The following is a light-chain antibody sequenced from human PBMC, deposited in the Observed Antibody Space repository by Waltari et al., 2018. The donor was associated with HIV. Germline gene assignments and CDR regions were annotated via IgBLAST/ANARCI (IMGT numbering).Light chain of an antibody. CDR2: DVT. CDR3: SAYAGNYILV. CDR1: SSDIGGYNY. Sequence: QSALTQPRSVSGSPGQSVTISCTGTSSDIGGYNYVSWYQQHPGRAPKLLIYDVTKRPSGVPARFSGSKSDTSASLTISGLQADDEAEYYCSAYAGNYILVFGSGTTLTVL. J-gene: IGLJ3*02. V-gene: IGLV2-11*01.